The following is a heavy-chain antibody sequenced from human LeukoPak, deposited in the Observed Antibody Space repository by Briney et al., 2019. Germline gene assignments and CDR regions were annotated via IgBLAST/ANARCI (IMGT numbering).Heavy chain of an antibody. CDR1: GFSFDDYV. CDR3: ARVRDRSSYFYDLDY. D-gene: IGHD3-22*01. Sequence: GSLRLSCVASGFSFDDYVMHWVRQPPGKGLEWIGCIHYSGSTNYNPSLKSRVTISVDTSKNQFSLKLSSVTAADTAVYYCARVRDRSSYFYDLDYWGQGTLVTVSS. J-gene: IGHJ4*02. V-gene: IGHV4-59*01. CDR2: IHYSGST.